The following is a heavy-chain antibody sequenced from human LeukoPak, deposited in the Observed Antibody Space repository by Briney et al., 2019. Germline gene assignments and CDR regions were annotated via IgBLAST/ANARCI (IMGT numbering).Heavy chain of an antibody. CDR2: ISGSGGST. CDR3: AKDYSYYYGSGSCD. J-gene: IGHJ4*02. D-gene: IGHD3-10*01. V-gene: IGHV3-23*01. Sequence: GGSLRLSCAASGFTFSSYAMSWVRQAPGKGLEWVSAISGSGGSTYYADSVKGRFTISRDNSKNTLYLQMNSLRAEDTAVYYCAKDYSYYYGSGSCDWGQGTLVTVSS. CDR1: GFTFSSYA.